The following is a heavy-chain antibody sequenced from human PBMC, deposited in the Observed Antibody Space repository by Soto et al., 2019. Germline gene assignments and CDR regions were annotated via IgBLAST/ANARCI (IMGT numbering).Heavy chain of an antibody. J-gene: IGHJ5*02. CDR1: GYTLTSYA. CDR3: ARVSPGPGARFDP. CDR2: ISAYNGNT. Sequence: ASVEVSSKASGYTLTSYASSWLRQAPGQGLEWMGWISAYNGNTNYAQKLQGRVTMTTDTSTSTAYMELRSLRSHDTAVYSCARVSPGPGARFDPWGQGTLVTVSS. V-gene: IGHV1-18*01. D-gene: IGHD1-26*01.